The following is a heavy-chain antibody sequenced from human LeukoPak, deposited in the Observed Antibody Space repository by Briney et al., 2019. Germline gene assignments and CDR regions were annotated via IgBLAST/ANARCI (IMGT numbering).Heavy chain of an antibody. CDR2: IYYSGST. D-gene: IGHD2-15*01. V-gene: IGHV4-39*01. Sequence: SETLSLTCTVSGGSISSSSYYWGWIRQPPGKGLEWIGSIYYSGSTYYNPSLKSRVTISVDTSKNQFSLKLSPVTAADTAVYYCAGYCSGGSCYLDYGDYGTGVDYWGQGTLATVSS. J-gene: IGHJ4*02. CDR3: AGYCSGGSCYLDYGDYGTGVDY. CDR1: GGSISSSSYY.